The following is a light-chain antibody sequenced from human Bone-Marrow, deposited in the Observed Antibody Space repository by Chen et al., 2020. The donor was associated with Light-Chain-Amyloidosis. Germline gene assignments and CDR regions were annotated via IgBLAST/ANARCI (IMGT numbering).Light chain of an antibody. Sequence: SYVLTQPSSVSVAPGQTATIACGGNNIGSTSVHWYQQTPGQAPLLVVYDDSDRPSGIPERLSCSHSGHTATLTISRVEAGDEADYYCQVWDRSSDRPVFGGGTKLTVL. J-gene: IGLJ3*02. CDR2: DDS. CDR3: QVWDRSSDRPV. CDR1: NIGSTS. V-gene: IGLV3-21*02.